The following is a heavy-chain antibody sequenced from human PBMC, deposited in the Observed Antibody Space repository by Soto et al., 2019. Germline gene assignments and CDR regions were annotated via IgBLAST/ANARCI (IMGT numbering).Heavy chain of an antibody. J-gene: IGHJ4*02. D-gene: IGHD2-21*01. Sequence: QVRLVESGGGVVEPARSLRLSCVASGFTINRFGMEWVRQAPGKGLEWVALISSDGRNEYYSDSVKGRFTISRDMSKNTVYVQMNSLRVEDTAVYYCASVADYWGQGTLVTVSS. V-gene: IGHV3-30*03. CDR2: ISSDGRNE. CDR1: GFTINRFG. CDR3: ASVADY.